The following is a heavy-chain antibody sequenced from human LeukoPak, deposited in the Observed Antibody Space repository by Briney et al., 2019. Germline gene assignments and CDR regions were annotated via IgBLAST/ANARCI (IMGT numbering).Heavy chain of an antibody. CDR3: ARGTIVWFGELSSNWFDP. J-gene: IGHJ5*02. CDR2: IYYSGST. CDR1: GGSISSYY. D-gene: IGHD3-10*01. Sequence: SETLSLTCIVSGGSISSYYWSWIRQPPGKGLGWIGYIYYSGSTSYNPSLKSRVTISVDTSKNQFSLKLSSVTAADTAVYYCARGTIVWFGELSSNWFDPWGQGTLVTVSS. V-gene: IGHV4-59*12.